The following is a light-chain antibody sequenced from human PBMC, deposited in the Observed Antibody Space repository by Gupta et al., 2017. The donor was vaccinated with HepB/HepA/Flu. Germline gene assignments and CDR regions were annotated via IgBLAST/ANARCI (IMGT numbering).Light chain of an antibody. V-gene: IGLV4-69*01. CDR3: QTWGTGIHVV. CDR1: SGHSSYA. Sequence: QLVLTHSPSASASLGASVNPTCTLSSGHSSYAIAWHQQQPEKGPRYLMKLNSDGSHSKGDGIPDRFSGSSSGAERYLTISSLQSEDEADYYCQTWGTGIHVVFGGGTKLTVL. CDR2: LNSDGSH. J-gene: IGLJ2*01.